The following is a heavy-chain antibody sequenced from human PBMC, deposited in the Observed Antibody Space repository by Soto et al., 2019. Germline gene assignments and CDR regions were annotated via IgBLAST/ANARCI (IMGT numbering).Heavy chain of an antibody. J-gene: IGHJ6*02. CDR2: IYYSGST. CDR3: ARDRGGITGTETYYYYYGMDV. CDR1: GGSISSYY. V-gene: IGHV4-59*01. D-gene: IGHD1-7*01. Sequence: SETLSLTCTVSGGSISSYYWSWIRQPPGKGLEWIGYIYYSGSTNYNPSLKSRVTISVDTSKNQFSLKLSSVTAADTAVYYCARDRGGITGTETYYYYYGMDVWGQGTTVTVSS.